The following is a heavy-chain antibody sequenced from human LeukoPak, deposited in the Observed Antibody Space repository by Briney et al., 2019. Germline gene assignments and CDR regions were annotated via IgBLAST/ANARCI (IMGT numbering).Heavy chain of an antibody. V-gene: IGHV1-69*10. J-gene: IGHJ4*02. CDR3: ARAKAYYYDSSGQSLTIDY. CDR2: IIPILVIA. D-gene: IGHD3-22*01. Sequence: ASVKVCRKASGGTFISYAISWVRQAPGQGLEWMGGIIPILVIANYAQKFQGRVTITEDKSTSTAYMQLSSLRSEDTAVYYCARAKAYYYDSSGQSLTIDYWGQGTLVTVSS. CDR1: GGTFISYA.